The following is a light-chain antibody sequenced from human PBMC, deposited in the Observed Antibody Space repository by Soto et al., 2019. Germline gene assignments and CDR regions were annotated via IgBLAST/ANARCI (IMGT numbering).Light chain of an antibody. CDR3: QQLNSYPFT. J-gene: IGKJ4*01. CDR1: QGISSY. V-gene: IGKV1-9*01. CDR2: AAS. Sequence: DIQLTQSPSFLSASVGDRVTITCRASQGISSYLAWYQQKPGKAPKLLIYAASTLQSVVLSRFSGSGSGTEFTLTKSILQPEDFTTYYCQQLNSYPFTFGGGTKVEIK.